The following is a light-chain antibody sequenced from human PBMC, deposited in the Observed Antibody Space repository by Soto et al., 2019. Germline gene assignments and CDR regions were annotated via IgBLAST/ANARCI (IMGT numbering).Light chain of an antibody. J-gene: IGLJ1*01. CDR2: DVS. CDR3: SSYTSSSTYV. Sequence: QCALTQPASVSGSPGQSITISCTGTSDNVGGYNYVSWYQQHPGKAPKLMIYDVSNRPSGVSNRFSGSKSGNTASLTISGLQAEDEADYYCSSYTSSSTYVFGTGTKVTDL. CDR1: SDNVGGYNY. V-gene: IGLV2-14*01.